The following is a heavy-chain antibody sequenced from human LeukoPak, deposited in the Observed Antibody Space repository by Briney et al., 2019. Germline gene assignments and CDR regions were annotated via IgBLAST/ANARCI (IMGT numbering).Heavy chain of an antibody. CDR3: ARDLSEDSSGWSPFDY. V-gene: IGHV1-18*01. Sequence: ASVKVSCKASGYTFTSYGISWVRQAPGQGLEWMGWISAYNGNTNYAQKLQGRVTMTTDTSTSTAYMELRSLRSDDTAVYYYARDLSEDSSGWSPFDYWGQGTLVTVSS. CDR2: ISAYNGNT. CDR1: GYTFTSYG. J-gene: IGHJ4*02. D-gene: IGHD6-19*01.